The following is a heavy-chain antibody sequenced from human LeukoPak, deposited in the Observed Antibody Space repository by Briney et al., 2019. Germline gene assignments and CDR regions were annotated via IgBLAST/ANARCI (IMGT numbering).Heavy chain of an antibody. CDR1: GFTFSSYA. Sequence: GGSLRLSCAASGFTFSSYAMSWVRQAPGKGLEWVSAISGSGGSTYYADSVKGRFTISRDNSKNTLYLQMNSLRAEDTAVYYCAKDRGAARRFHWFDPWGQGTLVTVSS. V-gene: IGHV3-23*01. CDR3: AKDRGAARRFHWFDP. CDR2: ISGSGGST. J-gene: IGHJ5*02. D-gene: IGHD6-6*01.